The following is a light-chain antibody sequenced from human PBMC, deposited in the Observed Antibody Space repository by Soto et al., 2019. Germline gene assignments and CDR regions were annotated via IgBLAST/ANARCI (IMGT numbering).Light chain of an antibody. Sequence: QSALTQPPSASGSPGQSVAISCTGTSSDVGGYNYVSWYQQHQGKAPKLMIYEVNKRPSGVPDRFSGSKSGNTASLTVSGLQAEDEADYYCFSYTTSSAPYVFGTGTKLTVL. J-gene: IGLJ1*01. CDR3: FSYTTSSAPYV. V-gene: IGLV2-8*01. CDR1: SSDVGGYNY. CDR2: EVN.